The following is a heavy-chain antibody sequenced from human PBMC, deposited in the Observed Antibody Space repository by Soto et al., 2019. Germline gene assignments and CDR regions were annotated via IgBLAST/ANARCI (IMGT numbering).Heavy chain of an antibody. J-gene: IGHJ6*02. D-gene: IGHD4-17*01. CDR2: IYYTGTT. V-gene: IGHV4-31*03. CDR1: GATISSGGFY. Sequence: QVQLQESGPGLVEASETLSLTCTVSGATISSGGFYWSWIRQRPGKGLEWIGHIYYTGTTSYNPSHNSRVTISLDMSSNQFSLKLRSVTAADTAKYFCARDDSFYGEPGDGMNVWGQGPTVPVSS. CDR3: ARDDSFYGEPGDGMNV.